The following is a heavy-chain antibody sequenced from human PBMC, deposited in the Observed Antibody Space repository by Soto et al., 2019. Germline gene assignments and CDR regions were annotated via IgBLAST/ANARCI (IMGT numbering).Heavy chain of an antibody. D-gene: IGHD2-8*01. J-gene: IGHJ5*02. Sequence: QVQLVQSGAEVKKPGASVKVSCKASGYTFTSYYMHWVRQAPGQWLEWMGIINPSGGSTSYAQKFQGRVTMTRDTSTRTVYMELSSLRSEDTAVYYCARARNEYVWDPWGQGTLVNVS. CDR1: GYTFTSYY. CDR2: INPSGGST. CDR3: ARARNEYVWDP. V-gene: IGHV1-46*01.